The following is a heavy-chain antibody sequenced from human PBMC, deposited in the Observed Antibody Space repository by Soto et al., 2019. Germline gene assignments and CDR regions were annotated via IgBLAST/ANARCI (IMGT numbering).Heavy chain of an antibody. CDR2: IYHSGST. CDR3: ARAVLLWFGELFYRPNYYYYGMDV. Sequence: SETLSLTCAVSGGSISSGGYSWSWIRQPPGKGLEWIGYIYHSGSTYYNQSLKSRVTISVDRSKNQFSLKLSSVTAADTAVYYCARAVLLWFGELFYRPNYYYYGMDVWGQGTTVTVSS. CDR1: GGSISSGGYS. D-gene: IGHD3-10*01. J-gene: IGHJ6*02. V-gene: IGHV4-30-2*01.